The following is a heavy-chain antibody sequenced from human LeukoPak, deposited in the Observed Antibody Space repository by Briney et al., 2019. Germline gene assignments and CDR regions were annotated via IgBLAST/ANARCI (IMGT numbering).Heavy chain of an antibody. CDR2: IYYSGST. CDR1: GGSISSSSYY. CDR3: ARHRSDGYDDDAFDI. Sequence: SETLSLTCTVSGGSISSSSYYWGWIRQPPGKGLEWIGSIYYSGSTYYNPSLKSRVTISVDTSKNQFSLKLSSVTAADTAVYYCARHRSDGYDDDAFDIWGQGTMVTVPS. J-gene: IGHJ3*02. V-gene: IGHV4-39*01. D-gene: IGHD5-12*01.